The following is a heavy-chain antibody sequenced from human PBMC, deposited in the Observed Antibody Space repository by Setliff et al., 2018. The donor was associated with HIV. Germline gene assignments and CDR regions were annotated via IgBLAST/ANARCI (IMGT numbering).Heavy chain of an antibody. CDR1: GYTFTSYG. CDR3: ARAHLWFGESFPFDP. V-gene: IGHV7-4-1*02. J-gene: IGHJ5*02. D-gene: IGHD3-10*01. Sequence: ASVKVSCKASGYTFTSYGTNWVRQAPGQGLEWMGWINTKTGNPTYAQGFTGRFVFSLDTSVSTAHLQISSLKAEDTAVYYCARAHLWFGESFPFDPWGQGTLVTVSS. CDR2: INTKTGNP.